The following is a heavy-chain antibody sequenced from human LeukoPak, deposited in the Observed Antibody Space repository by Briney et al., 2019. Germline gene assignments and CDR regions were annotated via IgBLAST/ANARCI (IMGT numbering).Heavy chain of an antibody. Sequence: PGGSLRLSCAASGFTFSNFAMSWVRQAPGKGLQWVSAISDSGGGTFYADSVKGRFTISRDNSKNTLYLQMNSLRAEDTAVYYCATKPTTKHFDYWGQGTLVTVSS. CDR3: ATKPTTKHFDY. CDR2: ISDSGGGT. D-gene: IGHD1-7*01. CDR1: GFTFSNFA. J-gene: IGHJ4*02. V-gene: IGHV3-23*01.